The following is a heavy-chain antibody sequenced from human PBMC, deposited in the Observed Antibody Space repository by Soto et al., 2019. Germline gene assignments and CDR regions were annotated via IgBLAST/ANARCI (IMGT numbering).Heavy chain of an antibody. V-gene: IGHV3-33*01. Sequence: QEQLVESGGGVVQPGTSLRLSCAVPGGIFHGYGMHWVRQAPGKGLEWVAIIRFDGSNEEYADSVKGRFTISRDNSKTTLYLQMNTLGAEDTAVYYCARDGIGGTVFRGYLDYWVRGTVVAVAS. CDR3: ARDGIGGTVFRGYLDY. CDR2: IRFDGSNE. D-gene: IGHD1-7*01. CDR1: GGIFHGYG. J-gene: IGHJ4*02.